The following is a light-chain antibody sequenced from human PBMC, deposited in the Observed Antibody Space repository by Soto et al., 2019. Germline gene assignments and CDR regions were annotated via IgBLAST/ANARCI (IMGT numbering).Light chain of an antibody. CDR1: SSDVGRYDY. J-gene: IGLJ1*01. CDR3: CSSAGSSTPYV. CDR2: DVN. V-gene: IGLV2-11*01. Sequence: QSVLTQPRSVSGSPGQSVTISCTGTSSDVGRYDYVSWYQQHPGKAPKVIIYDVNERPSGVPNRFSGSKSGNTASLTISGLQADDETEYYCCSSAGSSTPYVFGTGTKVTVL.